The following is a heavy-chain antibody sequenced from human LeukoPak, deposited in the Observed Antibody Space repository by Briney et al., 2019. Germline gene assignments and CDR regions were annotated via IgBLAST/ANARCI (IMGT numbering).Heavy chain of an antibody. D-gene: IGHD6-13*01. J-gene: IGHJ4*02. CDR1: GYTFTGYY. V-gene: IGHV1-2*02. CDR2: INPNSGGT. CDR3: ARVTSSSWYTPYFDC. Sequence: GASVKVSCKASGYTFTGYYMHWVRQAPGQALEWMGWINPNSGGTNYAQNFQGRVTMTRDTSISTAYMELSRLRSDDTAVYYCARVTSSSWYTPYFDCWGQGTLVTVSS.